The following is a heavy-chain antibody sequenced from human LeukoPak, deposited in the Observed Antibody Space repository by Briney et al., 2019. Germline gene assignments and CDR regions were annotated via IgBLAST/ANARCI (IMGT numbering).Heavy chain of an antibody. CDR1: GGSISCYY. J-gene: IGHJ3*02. D-gene: IGHD3-9*01. CDR3: ARFETKGLTNDAFDI. CDR2: IYYSGST. V-gene: IGHV4-59*01. Sequence: PSETLSLTCTVSGGSISCYYWSWIRQPPGKGLEWIGYIYYSGSTNYNPSLKSRVTISVDTSKNQFSLKLSSVTAADTAVYYCARFETKGLTNDAFDIWGQGTMVTVSS.